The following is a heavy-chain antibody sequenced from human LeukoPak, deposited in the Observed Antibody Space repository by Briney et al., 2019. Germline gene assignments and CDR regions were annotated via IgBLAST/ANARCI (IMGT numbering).Heavy chain of an antibody. V-gene: IGHV3-23*01. CDR3: AKERPPYDSSGGYFDY. CDR1: GFTFSSYS. CDR2: ISGSGGST. Sequence: GGSLRLSCAASGFTFSSYSMNWVRQAPGKGLEWVSAISGSGGSTYYADSVKGRFTISRDNSKNTLYLQMNSLRAEDTAVYYCAKERPPYDSSGGYFDYWGQGTLVTVSS. D-gene: IGHD3-22*01. J-gene: IGHJ4*02.